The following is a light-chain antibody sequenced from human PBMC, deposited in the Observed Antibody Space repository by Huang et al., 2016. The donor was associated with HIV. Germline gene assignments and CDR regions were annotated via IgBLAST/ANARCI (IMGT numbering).Light chain of an antibody. CDR3: QQYYSTPDT. V-gene: IGKV4-1*01. Sequence: DIVLTQSPDSLAVSLGERATINCKSSQSLLYSSNNKNYLAWYQQKPGQPPKLLIYGASIRESGVPDRFSGSGSGTDFTLTISSLQAEDVAVYYCQQYYSTPDTFGGGTKVEIK. CDR1: QSLLYSSNNKNY. J-gene: IGKJ4*01. CDR2: GAS.